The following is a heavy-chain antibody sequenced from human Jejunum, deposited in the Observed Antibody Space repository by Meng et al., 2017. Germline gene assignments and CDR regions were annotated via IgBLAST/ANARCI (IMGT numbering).Heavy chain of an antibody. J-gene: IGHJ4*02. V-gene: IGHV4-39*07. CDR3: ATTFVRGVNDY. CDR2: IYYSGST. CDR1: VGSISSSSYY. Sequence: SETLSLTCTVSVGSISSSSYYCGWIRQPPGTGLEWLGSIYYSGSTYYNPSLKSRVTILVATSKNQFSLKLSSVTAADTAVYYCATTFVRGVNDYWGQGTLVTVSS. D-gene: IGHD3-10*01.